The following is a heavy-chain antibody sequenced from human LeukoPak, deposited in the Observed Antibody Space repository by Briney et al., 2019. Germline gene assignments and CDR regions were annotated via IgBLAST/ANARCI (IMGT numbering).Heavy chain of an antibody. D-gene: IGHD3-22*01. CDR3: ARRFTTDYYDSSGYYTYFDY. CDR2: IYYSGST. CDR1: GGSISSYY. Sequence: SETLSLTCTVSGGSISSYYWSWIRQPPGKGLEWIGYIYYSGSTNYNPSLKSRATISVDTSKNQFSLKLSSVTAADTAVYYCARRFTTDYYDSSGYYTYFDYWGQGTLVTVSS. J-gene: IGHJ4*02. V-gene: IGHV4-59*08.